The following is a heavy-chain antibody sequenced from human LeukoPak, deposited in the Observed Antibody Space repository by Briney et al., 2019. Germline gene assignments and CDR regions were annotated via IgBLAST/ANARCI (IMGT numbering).Heavy chain of an antibody. CDR3: ARSPLQWLVLPRGDY. CDR1: GGSISSSSYY. V-gene: IGHV4-39*07. J-gene: IGHJ4*02. CDR2: IYYSGST. D-gene: IGHD6-19*01. Sequence: SETLSLTCTVSGGSISSSSYYWGWIRQPPGKGLEWIGSIYYSGSTYYNPSLKSRVTISVDTSKNQFSLKLSSVTAADTAVYYCARSPLQWLVLPRGDYWGQGTLVTVSS.